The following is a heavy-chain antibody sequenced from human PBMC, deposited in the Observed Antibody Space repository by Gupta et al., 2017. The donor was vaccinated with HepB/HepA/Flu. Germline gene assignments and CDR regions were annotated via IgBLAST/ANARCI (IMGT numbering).Heavy chain of an antibody. CDR1: GGPISNYY. J-gene: IGHJ4*01. CDR2: IYYSGRT. D-gene: IGHD2-2*01. CDR3: ARGFPGFCSSTSCHPLDY. Sequence: QVQLQESGPGLVKPSETLSLTCTVSGGPISNYYWSWIRQPPGKGLEWIGYIYYSGRTNYNPSLRSRVTISVDTSKNQFSLKLSSLTAADTAVYYCARGFPGFCSSTSCHPLDYWGQGTLVTVSS. V-gene: IGHV4-59*01.